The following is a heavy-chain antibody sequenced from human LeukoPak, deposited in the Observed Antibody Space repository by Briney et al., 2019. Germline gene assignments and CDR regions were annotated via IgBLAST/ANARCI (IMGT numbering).Heavy chain of an antibody. CDR2: IYTSGST. Sequence: SETLSLTCTVSGGSISSGSYYWSWIRQPAGKGLEWIGRIYTSGSTNYNPSLKSRVTISVDTSKNQFSLKLSSVTAADTAVYYCARASIAAALSADYWGQGTLVTVSS. V-gene: IGHV4-61*02. CDR3: ARASIAAALSADY. CDR1: GGSISSGSYY. J-gene: IGHJ4*02. D-gene: IGHD6-13*01.